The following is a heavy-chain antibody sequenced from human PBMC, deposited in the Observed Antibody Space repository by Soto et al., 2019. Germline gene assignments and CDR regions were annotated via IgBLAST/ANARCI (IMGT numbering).Heavy chain of an antibody. CDR3: AREWGEGGYCSSTSCYEGAFDI. D-gene: IGHD2-2*01. V-gene: IGHV4-59*01. CDR1: GGSISSYY. J-gene: IGHJ3*02. Sequence: PSETLSLTCTVSGGSISSYYWSWIRQPPGKGLEWIGYIYYSGSTNYNPSLKSRVTISVDTSKNQFSLKLSSVTAADTAVYYCAREWGEGGYCSSTSCYEGAFDIWGQGTMVTVSS. CDR2: IYYSGST.